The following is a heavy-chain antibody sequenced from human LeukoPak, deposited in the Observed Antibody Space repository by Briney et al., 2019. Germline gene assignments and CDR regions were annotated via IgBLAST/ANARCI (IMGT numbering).Heavy chain of an antibody. D-gene: IGHD2-15*01. V-gene: IGHV3-74*01. CDR3: AKQLGYCSDGSCYFPY. CDR1: GFTFNSYW. J-gene: IGHJ4*02. Sequence: GGSLRLSCAASGFTFNSYWMHWVRQAPGKGLVWVSHINNDGSSTSYADSVQGRFTISRDNSKSTLCLQMNSLRAEDTAVYYCAKQLGYCSDGSCYFPYWGQGTLVTVSS. CDR2: INNDGSST.